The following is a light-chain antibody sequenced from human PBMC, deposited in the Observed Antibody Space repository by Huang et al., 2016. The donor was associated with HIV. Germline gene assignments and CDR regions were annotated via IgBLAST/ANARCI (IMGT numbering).Light chain of an antibody. J-gene: IGKJ1*01. V-gene: IGKV4-1*01. CDR3: QQDFDVPWT. Sequence: IVMTQSPDSLAVSLGETATINCKSSQSLLFRSNNKNGLAWYQQKPGQPPTRLMSWASTRGSGVLSGFSGGGSGKDFTLTFSSLQAEDVAVYFYQQDFDVPWTFGRGTKVEIK. CDR2: WAS. CDR1: QSLLFRSNNKNG.